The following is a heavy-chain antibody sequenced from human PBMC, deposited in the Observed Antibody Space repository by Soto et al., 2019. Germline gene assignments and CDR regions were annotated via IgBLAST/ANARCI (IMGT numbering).Heavy chain of an antibody. Sequence: PSETLSLTCAVSCVYIIGGYFGWSWLPQPQGKGLVWIGIIYNSESTYYYSSLKSRVTISVDRSKNHIFLNLTPVTAAYTAVYYCGTYRKFFQIWGQGTKVTVSS. CDR3: GTYRKFFQI. J-gene: IGHJ3*02. V-gene: IGHV4-30-2*01. CDR2: IYNSEST. CDR1: CVYIIGGYFG.